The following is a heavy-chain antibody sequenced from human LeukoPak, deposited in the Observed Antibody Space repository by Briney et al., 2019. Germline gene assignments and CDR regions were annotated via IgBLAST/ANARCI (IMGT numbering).Heavy chain of an antibody. CDR3: ARSQRFLEWLSTSVDY. CDR2: INPNSGGA. Sequence: ASVKVSCKASGYTFTGYYMHWVRQAPGQGLEWMGWINPNSGGANYAQKFQGRVTMTRDTSISTAYMELSRLRSDDTAVYYCARSQRFLEWLSTSVDYWGQGTLVTVSS. J-gene: IGHJ4*02. CDR1: GYTFTGYY. V-gene: IGHV1-2*02. D-gene: IGHD3-3*01.